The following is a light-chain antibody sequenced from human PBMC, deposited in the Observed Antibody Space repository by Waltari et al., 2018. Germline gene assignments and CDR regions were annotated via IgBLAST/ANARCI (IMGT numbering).Light chain of an antibody. J-gene: IGKJ2*01. Sequence: DIQMTQSPSSLSASVGDRVTITCRASQSISSYLNWYQQKPGKAPKLLIYAASSLQSGVPSRFSGSGSGTDFTLTISRLEPEDFAVYYCQLYDISPMYTFGQGTNLQIK. CDR2: AAS. V-gene: IGKV1-39*02. CDR1: QSISSY. CDR3: QLYDISPMYT.